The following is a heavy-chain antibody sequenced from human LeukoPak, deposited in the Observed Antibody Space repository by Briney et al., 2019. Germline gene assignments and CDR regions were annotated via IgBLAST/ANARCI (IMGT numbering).Heavy chain of an antibody. J-gene: IGHJ4*02. CDR1: GFTFSTFW. V-gene: IGHV3-7*01. D-gene: IGHD1-14*01. Sequence: GGSLRLSCAASGFTFSTFWMTWVRQAPGKGLEWMANINQDGSEKDYVDSVKGRFTISRDNAKNSLYLQVNSLRDDDTAVYYCGRVQKTQTGGTPDYWGQGTLVTVSS. CDR2: INQDGSEK. CDR3: GRVQKTQTGGTPDY.